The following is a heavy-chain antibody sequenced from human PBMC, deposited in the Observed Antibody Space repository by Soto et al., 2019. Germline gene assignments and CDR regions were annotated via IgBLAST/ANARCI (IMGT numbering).Heavy chain of an antibody. CDR2: ISTSGGST. V-gene: IGHV3-23*01. Sequence: EVQLLESGGGLVQPGGSLRLSCVASGFTFSNYAMSWVRQSPGKGLEGVSSISTSGGSTYYADSVKGRCTISRDNSKNTLYLQWTSLRAEDTAVYSCAKVVLVGLDPFHSWGQGTLVTVSS. J-gene: IGHJ4*02. CDR3: AKVVLVGLDPFHS. CDR1: GFTFSNYA. D-gene: IGHD2-15*01.